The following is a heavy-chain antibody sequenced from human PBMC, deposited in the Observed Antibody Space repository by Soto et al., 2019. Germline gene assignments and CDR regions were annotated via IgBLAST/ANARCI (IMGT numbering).Heavy chain of an antibody. Sequence: GGSLRLSCAGSGFTFSSYSINWVRQAPGKGLEWVSSISSSSTSIYYTDSVKGRFTISRDNAKNSLYLQMNSLRAEDTAVYYCARTSSYSFDIWGQGTMVTVSS. CDR3: ARTSSYSFDI. V-gene: IGHV3-21*01. CDR1: GFTFSSYS. D-gene: IGHD1-26*01. CDR2: ISSSSTSI. J-gene: IGHJ3*02.